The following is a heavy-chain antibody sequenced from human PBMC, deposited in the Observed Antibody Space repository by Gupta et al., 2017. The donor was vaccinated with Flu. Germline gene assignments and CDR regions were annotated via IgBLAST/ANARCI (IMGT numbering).Heavy chain of an antibody. CDR1: GFTFSDYY. Sequence: QVQLVESGGGLVQPGGSLRLSCAASGFTFSDYYMSWIRQAPGKGLEWVSYISSSGSTMYYADSVKGRFTISRDNAKNSLYLQMNTLRAEDTAVYYCARDLPVTTPNYYYYYMDVWGKGTTVTVSS. D-gene: IGHD4-11*01. J-gene: IGHJ6*03. CDR3: ARDLPVTTPNYYYYYMDV. CDR2: ISSSGSTM. V-gene: IGHV3-11*01.